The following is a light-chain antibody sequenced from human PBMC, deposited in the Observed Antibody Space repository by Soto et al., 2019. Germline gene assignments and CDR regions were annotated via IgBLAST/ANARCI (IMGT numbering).Light chain of an antibody. CDR3: QQSFSTPHT. Sequence: DIQITNSPSSLSASGGDRVTIACRASQTIGRYLNWYQQQPGKAPKLLIYAGSNLQSGVPSRFSGTGSGTDFTLTIISLQPEDFATYYCQQSFSTPHTFGQGTKVDNK. CDR2: AGS. V-gene: IGKV1-39*01. J-gene: IGKJ2*01. CDR1: QTIGRY.